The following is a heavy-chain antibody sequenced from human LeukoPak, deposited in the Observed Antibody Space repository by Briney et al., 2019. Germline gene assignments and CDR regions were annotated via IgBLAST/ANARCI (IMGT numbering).Heavy chain of an antibody. D-gene: IGHD1-26*01. J-gene: IGHJ4*02. V-gene: IGHV3-15*01. CDR1: GFTFSRFW. CDR3: TTAGWELYYFDY. Sequence: GGSLRLSCAASGFTFSRFWMSWVRQAPGKGLEWVGRIKSKTDGGTTDYAAPVKGRFTISRDDSKNTLYLQMNSLKTEDTAVYYCTTAGWELYYFDYWGQGTLVTVSS. CDR2: IKSKTDGGTT.